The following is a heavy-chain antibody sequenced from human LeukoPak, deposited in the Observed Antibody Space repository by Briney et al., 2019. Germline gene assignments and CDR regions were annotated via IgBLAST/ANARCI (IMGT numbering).Heavy chain of an antibody. J-gene: IGHJ4*02. V-gene: IGHV3-23*01. D-gene: IGHD5-18*01. Sequence: GGSLRLSCAASGFTVSSNYMSWVRQAPGKGLEWVSAISGSGGSTYYADSVKGRFTISRDNSKNTLYLQMNSLRAEDTAVYYCAKDISVDTAMVEDWGQGTLVTVSS. CDR2: ISGSGGST. CDR1: GFTVSSNY. CDR3: AKDISVDTAMVED.